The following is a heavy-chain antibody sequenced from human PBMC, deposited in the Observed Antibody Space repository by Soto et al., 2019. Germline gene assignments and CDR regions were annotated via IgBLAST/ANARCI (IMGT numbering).Heavy chain of an antibody. CDR1: GFTVSSRY. D-gene: IGHD3-16*01. CDR3: ARDLGGGGLDV. J-gene: IGHJ6*02. V-gene: IGHV3-53*01. Sequence: HPGGSLRLSCVVSGFTVSSRYMTWVRQGPGKGLEWVSVIYTSGSTYYADSVKGRFTISRDNSKNMLYLQMNSLRAEDTAVYYCARDLGGGGLDVWGQGTTVTVSS. CDR2: IYTSGST.